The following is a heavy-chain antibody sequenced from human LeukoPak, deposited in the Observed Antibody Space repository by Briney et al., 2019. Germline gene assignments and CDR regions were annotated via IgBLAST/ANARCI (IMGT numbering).Heavy chain of an antibody. CDR2: ISSSSSYI. CDR3: AGGPIAARPDPFDY. J-gene: IGHJ4*02. D-gene: IGHD6-6*01. CDR1: GFTFNSYS. Sequence: GGSLRLSCAASGFTFNSYSMNWVRQAPGKGLEWVSSISSSSSYIYYADSVKGRFTISRDNAKNSLYLQMNSLRAEDTAVYYCAGGPIAARPDPFDYWGQGTLVTVSS. V-gene: IGHV3-21*01.